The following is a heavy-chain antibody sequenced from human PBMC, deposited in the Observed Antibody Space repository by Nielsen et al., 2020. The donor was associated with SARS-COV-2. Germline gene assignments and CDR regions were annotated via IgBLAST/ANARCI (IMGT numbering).Heavy chain of an antibody. CDR3: ATDQYCPNGICSSGGRDY. D-gene: IGHD2-8*01. CDR2: ISSSGSYI. CDR1: GFTFSDSY. J-gene: IGHJ4*02. Sequence: GESLKISCAASGFTFSDSYMSWIRQAPGGGLEWVSHISSSGSYIYYADSVKGRFTISRDNAKNSLYLQMNSLRAEDTAVYYCATDQYCPNGICSSGGRDYWGQGTLVTVSS. V-gene: IGHV3-11*04.